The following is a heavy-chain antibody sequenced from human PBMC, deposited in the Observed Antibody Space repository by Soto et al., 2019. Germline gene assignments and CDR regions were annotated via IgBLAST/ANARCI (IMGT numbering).Heavy chain of an antibody. J-gene: IGHJ4*02. D-gene: IGHD2-15*01. CDR1: GFTFSTYS. CDR2: ISSRSDI. V-gene: IGHV3-21*01. Sequence: GGSLRLSCVGSGFTFSTYSINWVRQAPGKGLEWVSSISSRSDIYYADSVKGRFTISRDISKNTLYLQMNSLRAEDTAVYYCAKPTDIVVVVAATPFDYWGQGTLVTVSS. CDR3: AKPTDIVVVVAATPFDY.